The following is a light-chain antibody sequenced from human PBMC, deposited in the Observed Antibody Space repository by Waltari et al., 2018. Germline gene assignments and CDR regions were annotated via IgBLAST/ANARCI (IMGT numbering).Light chain of an antibody. Sequence: AIQMTQSPSSLSASVGDRVTITCRASQGIRNDLGWYQQRPGKAPNLLIYAASSLQSGVPSRFSGSGSGTDFTLTISSLQPEDFATYYCLQDYNYPRMFGQGTKVEIK. J-gene: IGKJ1*01. CDR3: LQDYNYPRM. CDR2: AAS. CDR1: QGIRND. V-gene: IGKV1-6*01.